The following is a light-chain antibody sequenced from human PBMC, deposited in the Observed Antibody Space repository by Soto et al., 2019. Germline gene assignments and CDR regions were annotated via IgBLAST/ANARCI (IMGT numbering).Light chain of an antibody. Sequence: EILVTQAPVTLSVSPGERATLSCRASQSVSSNLAWYHQKPGQAPRLLIYGASTRATGIPARFSGSGSGTEFTLTISSLQSEDFAVYYCQQYGYSPITFGQETRVEIK. CDR1: QSVSSN. CDR2: GAS. V-gene: IGKV3-15*01. J-gene: IGKJ5*01. CDR3: QQYGYSPIT.